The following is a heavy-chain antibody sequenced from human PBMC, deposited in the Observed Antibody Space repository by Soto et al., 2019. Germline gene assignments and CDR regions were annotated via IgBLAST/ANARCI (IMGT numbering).Heavy chain of an antibody. CDR3: ARDGMTRFYCGGDCYLDY. J-gene: IGHJ4*02. CDR2: ISAYNGNT. D-gene: IGHD2-21*02. CDR1: GYTFTSYG. Sequence: ASVKVSCKASGYTFTSYGISWVRQAPGQGLEWMGWISAYNGNTNYAQKLQGRVTMTTDTSTSTAYMELRSLRSDDTAVYYCARDGMTRFYCGGDCYLDYWGQGTLVTVSS. V-gene: IGHV1-18*01.